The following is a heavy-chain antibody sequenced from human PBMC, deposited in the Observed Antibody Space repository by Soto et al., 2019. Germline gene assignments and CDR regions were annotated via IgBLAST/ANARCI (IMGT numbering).Heavy chain of an antibody. CDR1: GYTFTSYD. J-gene: IGHJ4*02. CDR3: ATSMTTVTSYFDY. Sequence: ASVKVSCKASGYTFTSYDINWVRQATGQGLEWMGWMNPNSGNTGYAQKFQGRVTTTRNTSISTAYMELSSLRSEDTAVYYCATSMTTVTSYFDYWGQGTLVTVSS. D-gene: IGHD4-17*01. CDR2: MNPNSGNT. V-gene: IGHV1-8*01.